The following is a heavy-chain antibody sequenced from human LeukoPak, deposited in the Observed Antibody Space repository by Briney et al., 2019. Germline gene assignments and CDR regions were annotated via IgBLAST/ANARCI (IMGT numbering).Heavy chain of an antibody. CDR1: GFTFSTYS. CDR2: ISSSSSYI. V-gene: IGHV3-21*01. J-gene: IGHJ4*02. D-gene: IGHD3-16*02. CDR3: ARDRYDHVWGSYRYTLNFDY. Sequence: GGSLRLSCAASGFTFSTYSMNWVRQAPGKGLEWVSSISSSSSYIYYADSVKGRFTISRDNAKNSLYLQMNSLRAEDTAVYYCARDRYDHVWGSYRYTLNFDYWGQGTLVTVSS.